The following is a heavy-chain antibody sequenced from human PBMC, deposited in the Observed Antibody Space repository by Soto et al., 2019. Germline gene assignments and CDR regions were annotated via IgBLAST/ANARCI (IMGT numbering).Heavy chain of an antibody. V-gene: IGHV4-59*01. Sequence: QVQLQESGPGLVKPSEALSLTCTVSGGSISSYYWSWFRHPPGKRLEWNGHSDYSGSTNYNPSLNSGSIIGGYTSKREFSLKLIYVNAAGTGVYYCARGRYSGCWSGYYLYYYYYYMDVWGKGTTVTVSS. CDR1: GGSISSYY. CDR2: SDYSGST. J-gene: IGHJ6*03. D-gene: IGHD3-3*01. CDR3: ARGRYSGCWSGYYLYYYYYYMDV.